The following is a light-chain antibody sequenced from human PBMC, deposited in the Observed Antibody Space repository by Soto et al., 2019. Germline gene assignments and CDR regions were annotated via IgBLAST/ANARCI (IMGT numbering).Light chain of an antibody. J-gene: IGKJ4*01. V-gene: IGKV1-33*01. CDR3: QQYDNLPLT. CDR1: QGISSY. Sequence: IRMNQSPSSLSASTGDRVTITCRASQGISSYLAWYQQKPGKAHKLLIYDAYNLETGVPSRFSGSGSGTDFTFTIRSLQPEDIATYYCQQYDNLPLTFGGGTKVDIK. CDR2: DAY.